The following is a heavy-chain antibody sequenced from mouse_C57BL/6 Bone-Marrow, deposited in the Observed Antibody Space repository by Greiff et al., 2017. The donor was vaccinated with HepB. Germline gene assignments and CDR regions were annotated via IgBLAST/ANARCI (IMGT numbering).Heavy chain of an antibody. J-gene: IGHJ4*01. CDR3: ARLDGYGYAMDY. CDR2: INPNNGGT. CDR1: GYTFTDYY. Sequence: VQLQQSGPELVKPGASVKISCKASGYTFTDYYMNWVKQSHGKSLEWIGDINPNNGGTSYNQKFKGKATLTVDKSSSTAYMELRILTSEDSAVYYCARLDGYGYAMDYWGQGTSVTVSS. V-gene: IGHV1-26*01. D-gene: IGHD2-2*01.